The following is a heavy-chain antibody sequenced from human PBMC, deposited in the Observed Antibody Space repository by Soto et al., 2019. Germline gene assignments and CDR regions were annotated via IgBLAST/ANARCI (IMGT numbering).Heavy chain of an antibody. CDR2: MSAYNGNT. J-gene: IGHJ5*02. D-gene: IGHD1-20*01. V-gene: IGHV1-18*01. CDR3: AILLGITGNKVRWFDP. Sequence: GSVKVYCKASGYPFTSYGISLVRQAPGQGLEWMGWMSAYNGNTNYAQKLQGRVTMTTDTSTSTAYMELRSLRSDDTAVYYCAILLGITGNKVRWFDPWGQGTLVTVSS. CDR1: GYPFTSYG.